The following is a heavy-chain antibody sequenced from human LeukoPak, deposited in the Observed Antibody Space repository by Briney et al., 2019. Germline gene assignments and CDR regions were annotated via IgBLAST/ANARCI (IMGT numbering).Heavy chain of an antibody. CDR3: ARLGATNPFYFDY. J-gene: IGHJ4*02. D-gene: IGHD1-26*01. V-gene: IGHV4-59*01. Sequence: SETLSLTCTVSGGSISGYYWSWIRQPPGKGLECIGYIYYSGSTNYNPSPKSRVTISVDTSKNQFSLKLSSVTAADTAVYYCARLGATNPFYFDYWGQGILVTVSS. CDR2: IYYSGST. CDR1: GGSISGYY.